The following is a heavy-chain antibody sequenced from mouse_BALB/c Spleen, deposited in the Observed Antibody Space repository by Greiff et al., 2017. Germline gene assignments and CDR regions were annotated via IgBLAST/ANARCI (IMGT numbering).Heavy chain of an antibody. D-gene: IGHD2-4*01. CDR1: GFTFSSFG. CDR3: ARESAYYDYDGLFAY. J-gene: IGHJ3*01. V-gene: IGHV5-17*02. CDR2: ISSGSSTI. Sequence: VQLKESGGGLVQPGGSRKLSCEASGFTFSSFGMHWVRQAPEKGLEWVAYISSGSSTIYYADTVKGRFAISRDNPKNTLFLQMTSLRSEDTAMYYCARESAYYDYDGLFAYWGQGTLVTVSA.